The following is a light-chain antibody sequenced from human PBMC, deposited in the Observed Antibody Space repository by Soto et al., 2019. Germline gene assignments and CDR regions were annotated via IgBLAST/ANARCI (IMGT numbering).Light chain of an antibody. CDR3: RSYTSSSTLEV. V-gene: IGLV2-14*01. J-gene: IGLJ2*01. CDR2: DVS. CDR1: SSDVGGYNY. Sequence: QSVLTQPASVSGSPGQSITISCTGTSSDVGGYNYVSWYQQHPGKAPKLMIYDVSNRPSGVSNRFSGSKSGNTASLTISGLQAEDEADYYCRSYTSSSTLEVFGGGTKVTVL.